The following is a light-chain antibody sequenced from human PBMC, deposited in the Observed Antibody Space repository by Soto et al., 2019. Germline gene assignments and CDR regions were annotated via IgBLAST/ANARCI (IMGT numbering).Light chain of an antibody. Sequence: EIVLTQSPGTLSLFPGERATLSCRASQSISSNYLAWYQHKPGQAPRLLIHGASNRATAIPDRFSGAGSGTDFTLTISRPEPEDFAVYYCHQYGSAPAWTFGQGTKVEIK. CDR1: QSISSNY. J-gene: IGKJ1*01. CDR2: GAS. V-gene: IGKV3-20*01. CDR3: HQYGSAPAWT.